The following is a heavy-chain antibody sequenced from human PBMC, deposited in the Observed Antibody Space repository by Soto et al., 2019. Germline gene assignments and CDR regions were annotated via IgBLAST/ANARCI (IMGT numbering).Heavy chain of an antibody. Sequence: VQLVESGGGVVQPGKSLRLSFAASGFTFSTYGIHWVRQAPGKGLGWVALISYDGGSKYYGVSVKGRFIISRDNSHNTVSLQMNSLRADDTAVYLCAKEQLAMTVVVADYFDSWGQGTLVTVSS. CDR1: GFTFSTYG. J-gene: IGHJ4*02. CDR3: AKEQLAMTVVVADYFDS. D-gene: IGHD3-22*01. V-gene: IGHV3-30*18. CDR2: ISYDGGSK.